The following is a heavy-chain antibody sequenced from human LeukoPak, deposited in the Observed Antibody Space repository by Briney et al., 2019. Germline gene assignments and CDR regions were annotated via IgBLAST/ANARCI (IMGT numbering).Heavy chain of an antibody. V-gene: IGHV1-2*02. CDR2: INPNSGGT. CDR1: GYTFTGYY. J-gene: IGHJ4*02. CDR3: ARAGPLYYDILTGYGPPDTHFDY. Sequence: ASVKVSCKASGYTFTGYYMHWVRQAPGQGLEWMGWINPNSGGTNYAQKFQGRVTMTRDTSISTAYMELSRLRSDDTAVYYCARAGPLYYDILTGYGPPDTHFDYRGQGTLVTVSS. D-gene: IGHD3-9*01.